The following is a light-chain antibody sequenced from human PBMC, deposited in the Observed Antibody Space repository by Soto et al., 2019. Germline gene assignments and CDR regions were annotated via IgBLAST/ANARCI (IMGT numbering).Light chain of an antibody. J-gene: IGKJ2*01. Sequence: EIVLTQSPATLSLSPGERATLSCRASQSVSSNLAWYQQKPGQAPRLLIYDASNRATGIPARFSGSGSGTDFTLTISSLEPEDFGVYYCQQRSNWSMYTFGQGTQLEIK. CDR2: DAS. CDR1: QSVSSN. V-gene: IGKV3-11*01. CDR3: QQRSNWSMYT.